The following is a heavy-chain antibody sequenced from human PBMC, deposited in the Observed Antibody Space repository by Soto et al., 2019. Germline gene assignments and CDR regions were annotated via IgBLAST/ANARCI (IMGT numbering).Heavy chain of an antibody. CDR1: GYNFTAYG. J-gene: IGHJ4*02. CDR2: INAYNGNT. V-gene: IGHV1-18*01. Sequence: QVQLGQSGAEVKKPGASVKVSGKASGYNFTAYGISWVRQAPGQGLEWMGWINAYNGNTNYAQKVQGRVTTTTDTSTSTVYMDLRSLRSDDTAVYYCARAIAGGYGHTTLDYWGQGTLVTVSS. CDR3: ARAIAGGYGHTTLDY. D-gene: IGHD5-18*01.